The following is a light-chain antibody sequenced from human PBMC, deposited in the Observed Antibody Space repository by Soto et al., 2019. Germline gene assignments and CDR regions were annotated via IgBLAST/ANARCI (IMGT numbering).Light chain of an antibody. CDR3: QQYNSWPPIS. V-gene: IGKV3-15*01. Sequence: ELVLTRSRATLSVSPGETATLSCMASQSLPRYLAWYPQKPDQAPRLLIYGISTRATEIPARFSGSGSGTEFTLTISSLQSEDFALYYCQQYNSWPPISFGQGTRLEIK. CDR1: QSLPRY. J-gene: IGKJ5*01. CDR2: GIS.